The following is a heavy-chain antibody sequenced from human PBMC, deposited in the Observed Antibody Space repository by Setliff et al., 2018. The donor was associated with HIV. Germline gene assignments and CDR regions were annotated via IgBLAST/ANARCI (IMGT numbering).Heavy chain of an antibody. Sequence: ASVKVSCKASGYTFSDYSMHWVRQAPGQGLEWMGWINPTTGGTNYAQKFHDRVTMTRDSSNTTVYMEMSSLTPHDTAIYYCARDHSGSLFDYCGQGTLVTVSS. D-gene: IGHD3-10*01. J-gene: IGHJ4*02. V-gene: IGHV1-2*02. CDR2: INPTTGGT. CDR3: ARDHSGSLFDY. CDR1: GYTFSDYS.